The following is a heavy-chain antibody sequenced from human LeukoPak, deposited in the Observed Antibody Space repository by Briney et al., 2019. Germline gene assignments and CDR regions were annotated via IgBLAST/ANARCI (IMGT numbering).Heavy chain of an antibody. CDR1: GFTFSTDW. CDR3: ATVPSAARRDI. D-gene: IGHD6-6*01. CDR2: IKKDGSEK. Sequence: GGSLRLSCAASGFTFSTDWMSWVRQAPGRGREWMANIKKDGSEKDYVDSVKGRFTISRDNSKNSLYLQMNSLRADDTAVYYCATVPSAARRDIWGQGTMVTVSS. V-gene: IGHV3-7*01. J-gene: IGHJ3*02.